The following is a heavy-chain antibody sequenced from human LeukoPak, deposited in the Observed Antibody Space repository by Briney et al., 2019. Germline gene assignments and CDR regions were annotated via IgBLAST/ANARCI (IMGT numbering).Heavy chain of an antibody. CDR2: ISWNGGST. Sequence: PGGSLRLSCAASAFTFDDYGMSWVRHAPGKGLEWVSGISWNGGSTAYADSVKGRFTISRDNAKNSLYLQMNSLRAEDTALYYCARSYDTSGYYYVGAGYWGQGTLVTVSS. J-gene: IGHJ4*02. CDR1: AFTFDDYG. CDR3: ARSYDTSGYYYVGAGY. V-gene: IGHV3-20*04. D-gene: IGHD3-22*01.